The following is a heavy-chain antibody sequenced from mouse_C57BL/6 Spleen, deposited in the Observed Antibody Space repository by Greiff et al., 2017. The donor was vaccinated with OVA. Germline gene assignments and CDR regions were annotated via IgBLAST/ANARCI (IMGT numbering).Heavy chain of an antibody. CDR3: ARSGYYGSSLSFDD. J-gene: IGHJ2*01. V-gene: IGHV1-80*01. D-gene: IGHD1-1*01. CDR2: IYPGDGDT. Sequence: VQLQQSGAELVKPGASVKISCKASGYAFSSYWMNWVKQRPGQGLEWIGQIYPGDGDTNYNGKFKGKATLTADKSSSTAYMQLSSLTSEDSAVYFCARSGYYGSSLSFDDWGQGTTLTVSS. CDR1: GYAFSSYW.